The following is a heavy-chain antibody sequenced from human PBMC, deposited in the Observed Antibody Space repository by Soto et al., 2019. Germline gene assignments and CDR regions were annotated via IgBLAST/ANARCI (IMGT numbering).Heavy chain of an antibody. V-gene: IGHV3-9*01. J-gene: IGHJ4*02. Sequence: EVQLVESGGGLVQPGRSLRLSCAASGFTFDDYAMHWVRQAPGKGLEWVSGISWNSGSIGYADSVKGRFTISRDNAKNSLYLQMNSLRAEDTALYYCAKDSGVWGSYDYWGQGTLVTVSS. CDR1: GFTFDDYA. D-gene: IGHD3-16*01. CDR2: ISWNSGSI. CDR3: AKDSGVWGSYDY.